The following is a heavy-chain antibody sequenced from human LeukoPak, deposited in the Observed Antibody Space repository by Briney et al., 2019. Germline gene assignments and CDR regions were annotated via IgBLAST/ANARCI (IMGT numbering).Heavy chain of an antibody. Sequence: GGSLRLSCAASGFTFSSYWMNWARQAPGKGLEWVASINHNGNVTYYVDSVKGRFTISRDNAKNSLYLQMSNLRAEDTAVYFCARGGGLDVWGQGATVTVSS. V-gene: IGHV3-7*03. D-gene: IGHD3-16*01. CDR1: GFTFSSYW. CDR2: INHNGNVT. CDR3: ARGGGLDV. J-gene: IGHJ6*02.